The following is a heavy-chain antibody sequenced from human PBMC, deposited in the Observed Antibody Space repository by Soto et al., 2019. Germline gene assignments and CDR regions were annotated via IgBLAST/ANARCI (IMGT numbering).Heavy chain of an antibody. V-gene: IGHV3-7*01. D-gene: IGHD2-2*01. Sequence: PGGSLRLSCAASGFTFSSYWMSWVRQAPGKGLEWVANIKQDGSEKYYVDSVKGRFTISRDNAKNSLYLQMNSLRAEDTAVYYCARARGGTSSYYYYGMDVWGQGTTVTAP. CDR3: ARARGGTSSYYYYGMDV. CDR1: GFTFSSYW. CDR2: IKQDGSEK. J-gene: IGHJ6*02.